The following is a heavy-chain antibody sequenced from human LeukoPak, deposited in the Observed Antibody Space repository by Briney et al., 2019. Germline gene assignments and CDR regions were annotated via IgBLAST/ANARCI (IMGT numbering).Heavy chain of an antibody. D-gene: IGHD4-17*01. Sequence: PSETLSLTCTVSGGSIRSSYYYWGWIRQPPGKGLEWIGEINHSGSTNYNPSLKSRVTISVDTSKNQFSLKLSSVTAADTAVYYCARDSPTTVTPPGWFDPWGQGTLVTVSS. CDR2: INHSGST. J-gene: IGHJ5*02. CDR1: GGSIRSSYYY. CDR3: ARDSPTTVTPPGWFDP. V-gene: IGHV4-39*07.